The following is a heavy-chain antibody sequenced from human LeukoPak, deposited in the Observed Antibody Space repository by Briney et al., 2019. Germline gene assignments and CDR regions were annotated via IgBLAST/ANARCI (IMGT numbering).Heavy chain of an antibody. CDR1: GGSISSYY. CDR3: ARGPDSSGWSDFDY. Sequence: PSETLSLTCTVSGGSISSYYWSWIRQPPGKGLEWIGYIYYSGSTNYNPSLKSRVTISVDTSKNQFSLKLSSVTAADTAVYYCARGPDSSGWSDFDYWGQETLVTVSS. J-gene: IGHJ4*02. CDR2: IYYSGST. V-gene: IGHV4-59*01. D-gene: IGHD6-19*01.